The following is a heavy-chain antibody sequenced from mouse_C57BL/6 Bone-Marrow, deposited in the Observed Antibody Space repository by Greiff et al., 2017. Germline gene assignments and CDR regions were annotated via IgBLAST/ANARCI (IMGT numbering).Heavy chain of an antibody. Sequence: QVQLKESGAELARPGASVKLSCKASGYTFTSYGISWVKQRPGQGLEWIGEIYPRSGNTYYNAKFKGKATLTADTSSSTAYMELRSLTSEDSAVYFCARRDGGAWFAYWGQGTLVTVSA. CDR1: GYTFTSYG. D-gene: IGHD1-1*02. CDR3: ARRDGGAWFAY. J-gene: IGHJ3*01. CDR2: IYPRSGNT. V-gene: IGHV1-81*01.